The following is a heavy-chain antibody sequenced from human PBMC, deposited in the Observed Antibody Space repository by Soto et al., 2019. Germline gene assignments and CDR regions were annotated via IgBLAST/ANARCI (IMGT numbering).Heavy chain of an antibody. J-gene: IGHJ3*02. Sequence: EVQLLESGGGLVQPGGSLRLSCAASGFTFSSYAMSWVRQAPGKGLEWVSAISGSGGSTYYADSVKGRFTISRDNSKNTLYLQMNSLRAEDTAVYYCAKGPYYYRSGPPPFDIWGQGTMVTVSS. CDR1: GFTFSSYA. D-gene: IGHD3-22*01. V-gene: IGHV3-23*01. CDR3: AKGPYYYRSGPPPFDI. CDR2: ISGSGGST.